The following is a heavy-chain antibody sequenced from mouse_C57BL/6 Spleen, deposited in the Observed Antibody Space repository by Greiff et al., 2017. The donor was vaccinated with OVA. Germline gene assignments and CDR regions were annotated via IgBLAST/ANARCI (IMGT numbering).Heavy chain of an antibody. V-gene: IGHV1-54*01. CDR1: GYAFTNYL. D-gene: IGHD1-1*02. J-gene: IGHJ4*01. Sequence: QVQLQQSGAELVRPGTSVKVSCKASGYAFTNYLIEWVKQRPGQGLEWIGVINPGSGGTNYNEKFKGKATLTADKSSSTAYMQLSSLTSEDSAVYVCARGGYTFYAMDYWGQGTSVTVSS. CDR3: ARGGYTFYAMDY. CDR2: INPGSGGT.